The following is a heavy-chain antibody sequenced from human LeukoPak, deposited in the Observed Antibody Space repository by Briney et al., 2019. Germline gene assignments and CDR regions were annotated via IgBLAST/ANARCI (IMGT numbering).Heavy chain of an antibody. CDR1: GFTFSSYG. CDR3: AKAPPSGSSRGRFDY. J-gene: IGHJ4*02. Sequence: GGSLRLSCAASGFTFSSYGMHWVRQAPGKGLEWVAFIRYDGSNKYYADSVKGRFTISRDNSKNTLYLQMNSLRAEDTAVYYCAKAPPSGSSRGRFDYWGQGTLVTVSS. D-gene: IGHD1-26*01. V-gene: IGHV3-30*02. CDR2: IRYDGSNK.